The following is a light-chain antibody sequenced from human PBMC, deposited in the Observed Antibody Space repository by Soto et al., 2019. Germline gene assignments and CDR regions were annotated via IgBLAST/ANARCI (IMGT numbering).Light chain of an antibody. CDR1: QAISNS. V-gene: IGKV1-27*01. CDR3: QTYNTARPT. Sequence: DIQMTPSPSSLCGSMGDRVAIFCRASQAISNSVAWYQQKPGKPPQLLIYAAYNLQSGVPSRFSGSGSGTDFTLTISSLQPEDVAIYYCQTYNTARPTFGQGTRLEIK. CDR2: AAY. J-gene: IGKJ5*01.